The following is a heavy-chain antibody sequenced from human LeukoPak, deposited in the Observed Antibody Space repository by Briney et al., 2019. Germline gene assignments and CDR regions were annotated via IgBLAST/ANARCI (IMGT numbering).Heavy chain of an antibody. CDR2: ISVYNGNT. D-gene: IGHD3-22*01. Sequence: ASVKVSCKASGYSFTSYGITWVRQAPGLGSEWMGWISVYNGNTNYAQKFQGRVTMTTDTSTSTAYLEVRSLRSDDTAVYYCAREEDYYDSSGYYDYWGQGTLVTVSS. CDR1: GYSFTSYG. J-gene: IGHJ4*02. CDR3: AREEDYYDSSGYYDY. V-gene: IGHV1-18*01.